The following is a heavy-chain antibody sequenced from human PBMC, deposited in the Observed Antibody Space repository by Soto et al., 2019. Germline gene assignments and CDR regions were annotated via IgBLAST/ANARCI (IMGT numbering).Heavy chain of an antibody. CDR2: ISGSGGST. V-gene: IGHV3-23*01. CDR1: GFTFSSYA. CDR3: AKDLGYCSSTSCYTDCFDP. D-gene: IGHD2-2*02. J-gene: IGHJ5*02. Sequence: VGSLRLSCAASGFTFSSYAMSWVRQAPGKGLEWVSAISGSGGSTYYADSVKGRFTISRDNSKNTLYLQMNSLRAEDTAVYYCAKDLGYCSSTSCYTDCFDPCGQRTLVTVSS.